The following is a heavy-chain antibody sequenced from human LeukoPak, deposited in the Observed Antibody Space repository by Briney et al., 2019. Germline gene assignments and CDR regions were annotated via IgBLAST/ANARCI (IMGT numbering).Heavy chain of an antibody. CDR2: IKRDSSET. D-gene: IGHD3-22*01. J-gene: IGHJ4*02. V-gene: IGHV3-7*01. CDR3: ARVDEKFQDSGYRSFDS. Sequence: GGSLRLSCAASGFMFRSHWMSWVRQAPGKGLEWVANIKRDSSETWYLDSVKGRFTVYGDNGRNSLYLQMSGVRDEDTAVYYCARVDEKFQDSGYRSFDSWGQGTPVSVS. CDR1: GFMFRSHW.